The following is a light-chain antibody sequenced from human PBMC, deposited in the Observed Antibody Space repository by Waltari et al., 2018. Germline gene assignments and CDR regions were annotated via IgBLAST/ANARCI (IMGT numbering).Light chain of an antibody. V-gene: IGKV3-11*01. CDR2: DAS. Sequence: ETVLTHSLATMSSSPGDTATLSCRASQSVGSYLAWYQQRPGQPPRLLIYDASNRATGVPARFRGSGSGTDFTLTISSLEAEDFAVYYCQQRSNWTPHTFGQGARLEIK. CDR3: QQRSNWTPHT. J-gene: IGKJ2*01. CDR1: QSVGSY.